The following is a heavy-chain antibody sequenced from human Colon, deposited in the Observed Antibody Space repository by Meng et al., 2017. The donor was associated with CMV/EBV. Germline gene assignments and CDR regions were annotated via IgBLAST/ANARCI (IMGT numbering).Heavy chain of an antibody. D-gene: IGHD2-21*02. CDR2: IIPVLGII. CDR1: GGPFSSFT. J-gene: IGHJ4*02. CDR3: GLFPATHTDYREWGDRYKYFDY. Sequence: QVQLVQSGAEVKKPGSSVKVSCQASGGPFSSFTISWVRQAPGQGLEWMGRIIPVLGIINYAQEFQGRVTITADMSMTTAYMDLDSLTSEDTAVYYCGLFPATHTDYREWGDRYKYFDYWGQGTLVTVSS. V-gene: IGHV1-69*02.